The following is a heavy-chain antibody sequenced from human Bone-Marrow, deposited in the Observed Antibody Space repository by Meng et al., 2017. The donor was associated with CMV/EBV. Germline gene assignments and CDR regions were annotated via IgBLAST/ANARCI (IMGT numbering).Heavy chain of an antibody. D-gene: IGHD3-3*01. CDR3: ARAYDFWSGRNWYFDL. Sequence: GGSLRLSCAASGFTFSSYGMNCVRQAPGKGLEWVSYISSSGSTIYYADSVKGRFTISRDNAKNSLYLQMNSLRAEDTAVYYCARAYDFWSGRNWYFDLWGRGTLVAASS. CDR1: GFTFSSYG. V-gene: IGHV3-48*04. J-gene: IGHJ2*01. CDR2: ISSSGSTI.